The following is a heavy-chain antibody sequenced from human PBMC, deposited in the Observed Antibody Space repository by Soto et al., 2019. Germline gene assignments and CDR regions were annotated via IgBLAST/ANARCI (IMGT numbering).Heavy chain of an antibody. D-gene: IGHD5-18*01. Sequence: GGSLRLSCAASGFTFSSYGMHWVRQAPGKGLEWVAVISYDGSNKYYADSVKGRFTISRDNSKNTLYLQMNSLRAEDTAVYYCAKTYSYGPADPIADYWGQGTLVTVPS. CDR3: AKTYSYGPADPIADY. J-gene: IGHJ4*02. V-gene: IGHV3-30*18. CDR2: ISYDGSNK. CDR1: GFTFSSYG.